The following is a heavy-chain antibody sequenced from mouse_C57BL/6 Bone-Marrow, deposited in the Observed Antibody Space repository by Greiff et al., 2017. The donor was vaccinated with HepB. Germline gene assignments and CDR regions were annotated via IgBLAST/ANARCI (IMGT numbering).Heavy chain of an antibody. CDR1: GYTFTSYN. V-gene: IGHV1-12*01. D-gene: IGHD1-1*01. CDR2: IYPGNGDT. Sequence: LQQSGAELVRPGASVKMSCKASGYTFTSYNMHWVKQTPRQGLEWIGAIYPGNGDTSYNQKFKGKATLTVDKSSSTAYMQLSSLTSEDSAVYFCARGYGSSYGYAMDYWGQGTSVTVSS. J-gene: IGHJ4*01. CDR3: ARGYGSSYGYAMDY.